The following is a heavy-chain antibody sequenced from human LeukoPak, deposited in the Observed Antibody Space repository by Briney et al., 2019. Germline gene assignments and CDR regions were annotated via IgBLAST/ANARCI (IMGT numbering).Heavy chain of an antibody. CDR2: ISSSSSYI. J-gene: IGHJ4*02. V-gene: IGHV3-21*01. D-gene: IGHD6-13*01. CDR1: GFTFSSYS. Sequence: GGSLRLSCAASGFTFSSYSMNWVRQAPGKGLEWVSSISSSSSYIYYADSVEGRFTISRDNAKNSLYLQMNSLRAEDTAVYYCARAASGAAHYWGQGTLVTVSS. CDR3: ARAASGAAHY.